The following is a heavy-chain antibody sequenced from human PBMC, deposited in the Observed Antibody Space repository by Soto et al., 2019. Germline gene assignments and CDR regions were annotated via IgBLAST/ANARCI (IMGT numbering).Heavy chain of an antibody. CDR2: IVPILAMP. Sequence: QVQLVQSGAEVKKPGSSVKVSCKASGGTFSTYTFSWVRQAPGQGLEWMGGIVPILAMPNYAQKFQGRVTISADKSTSTAYMELSSLRSDDTAVYYCTMGGNRAGHPPDYWGQGTLVTVSS. J-gene: IGHJ4*02. CDR3: TMGGNRAGHPPDY. D-gene: IGHD3-16*01. V-gene: IGHV1-69*02. CDR1: GGTFSTYT.